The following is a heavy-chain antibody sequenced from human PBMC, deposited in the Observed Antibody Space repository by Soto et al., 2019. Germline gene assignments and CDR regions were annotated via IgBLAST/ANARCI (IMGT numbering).Heavy chain of an antibody. J-gene: IGHJ2*01. Sequence: QVQLVQSGAEVKKPGSSVTVSCKASGGTFSSYTISWVRQAPGQGLEWMGGIIPIFGKANYAQKFQGRVTITADESTSTAYMELSGLRSEDTAVYYCARGNHRWLQLWYFDLWGRGTLVTVSS. CDR3: ARGNHRWLQLWYFDL. CDR1: GGTFSSYT. D-gene: IGHD5-12*01. CDR2: IIPIFGKA. V-gene: IGHV1-69*12.